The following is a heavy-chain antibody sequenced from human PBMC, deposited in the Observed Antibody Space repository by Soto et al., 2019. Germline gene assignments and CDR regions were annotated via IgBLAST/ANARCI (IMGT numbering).Heavy chain of an antibody. CDR1: GGSISSGSYY. J-gene: IGHJ4*02. D-gene: IGHD6-19*01. CDR3: ARGAWGSSGCRPGLDY. CDR2: IYYSGST. Sequence: SDTLSRTGTVCGGSISSGSYYWGWVRQPPGKGLEWIGSIYYSGSTYYNPSLKSRVTISVDTSKNQFSLKLSSVTAADTAVYYCARGAWGSSGCRPGLDYWGRGTLVTVS. V-gene: IGHV4-39*01.